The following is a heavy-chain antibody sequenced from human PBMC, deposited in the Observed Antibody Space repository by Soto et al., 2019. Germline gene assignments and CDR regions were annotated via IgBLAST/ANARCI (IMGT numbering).Heavy chain of an antibody. D-gene: IGHD4-17*01. V-gene: IGHV3-33*08. J-gene: IGHJ4*02. CDR2: IWYDGTNE. Sequence: GGSLRLSCVGSGFTFSSNWMTWVRQAPGKGLEWVAVIWYDGTNENYADSVKGRFSISRDNSRNTLYLHMNSLRAEDTAVYYCARENGDYSHDYWGQGTLVTVSS. CDR1: GFTFSSNW. CDR3: ARENGDYSHDY.